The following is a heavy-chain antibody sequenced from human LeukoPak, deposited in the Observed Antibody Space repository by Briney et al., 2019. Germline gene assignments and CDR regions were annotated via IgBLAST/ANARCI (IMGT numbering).Heavy chain of an antibody. V-gene: IGHV4-59*01. CDR1: GGSISSYY. J-gene: IGHJ4*02. CDR3: ARLWFGELFYFDY. D-gene: IGHD3-10*01. Sequence: SETLSLTCTVSGGSISSYYWSWIRQPPGKGLEWIGYIYYSGNTNYNPSLKSRVTISVDTSKNQFSLKLSSVTAADTAVYYCARLWFGELFYFDYWGQGTLVTVSS. CDR2: IYYSGNT.